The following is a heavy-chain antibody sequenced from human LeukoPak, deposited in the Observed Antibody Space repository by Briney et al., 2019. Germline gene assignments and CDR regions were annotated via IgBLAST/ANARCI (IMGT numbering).Heavy chain of an antibody. CDR1: GGSISSYY. CDR2: IYYSGST. Sequence: SETLSLTCTVSGGSISSYYWSWIRQPPGKGLEWIGYIYYSGSTNYNPSLKSRVTISVDTSKNQFSLKLSPVTAADTAVYYCARGRPDTMVRGVVDPWGQGTLVTVSS. CDR3: ARGRPDTMVRGVVDP. D-gene: IGHD3-10*01. J-gene: IGHJ5*02. V-gene: IGHV4-59*01.